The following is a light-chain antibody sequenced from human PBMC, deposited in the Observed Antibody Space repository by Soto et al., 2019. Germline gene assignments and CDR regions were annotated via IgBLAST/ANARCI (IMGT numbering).Light chain of an antibody. V-gene: IGKV3-15*01. CDR2: GAS. J-gene: IGKJ1*01. CDR3: QQYTNWPRT. Sequence: EIEMTQSPATLSVSPGERATLSCRASQSVSNNLAWYQQNPGQAPRLLIYGASARATGVPARFSGSGSGTEFTLTISSLQSEDFAVYYCQQYTNWPRTFGQGTKVEIK. CDR1: QSVSNN.